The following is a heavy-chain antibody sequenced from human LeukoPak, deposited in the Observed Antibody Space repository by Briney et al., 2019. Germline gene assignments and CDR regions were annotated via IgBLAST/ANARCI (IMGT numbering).Heavy chain of an antibody. Sequence: GGSLSLSCAAAGFTFSSYAMSWVRQATGKGPEWVSAISGSGGSTYYADSVKGRFTISRDNSKNTLYLQMNSLRAEDTAVYYSAKEYSSSWYNWFDPWSQGTLVTVSS. D-gene: IGHD6-13*01. CDR1: GFTFSSYA. CDR3: AKEYSSSWYNWFDP. V-gene: IGHV3-23*01. CDR2: ISGSGGST. J-gene: IGHJ5*02.